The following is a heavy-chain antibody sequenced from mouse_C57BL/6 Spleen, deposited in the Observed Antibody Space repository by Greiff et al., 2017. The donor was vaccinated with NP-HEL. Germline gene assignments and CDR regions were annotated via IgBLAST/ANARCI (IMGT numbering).Heavy chain of an antibody. Sequence: EVMLVESGGGLVKPGGSLKLSCAASGFTFSSYTMSWVRQTPEKRLEWVATISGGGGNTYYPASVKGRFTISRDNAKNTLYLQMSSLRSEETALYYCARGALTTVVADYAMDYWGQGTSVTVSS. CDR2: ISGGGGNT. CDR1: GFTFSSYT. CDR3: ARGALTTVVADYAMDY. J-gene: IGHJ4*01. V-gene: IGHV5-9*01. D-gene: IGHD1-1*01.